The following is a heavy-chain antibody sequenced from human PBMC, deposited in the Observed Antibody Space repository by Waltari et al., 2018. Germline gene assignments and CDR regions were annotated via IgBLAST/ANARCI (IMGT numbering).Heavy chain of an antibody. CDR3: ARDLVQFFGVVMGTDYYYCMDV. Sequence: QVQLQESGPGLVKPSQTLYLTCTVSGGSISSGDYYWSWIRQPPGTGLAGLGYIYYSGGTYHTPALYGRVTISVDTSKNHVSLKLSSVTAADTAVYYCARDLVQFFGVVMGTDYYYCMDVWGQVTTVTVSS. CDR1: GGSISSGDYY. J-gene: IGHJ6*02. D-gene: IGHD3-3*01. V-gene: IGHV4-30-4*08. CDR2: IYYSGGT.